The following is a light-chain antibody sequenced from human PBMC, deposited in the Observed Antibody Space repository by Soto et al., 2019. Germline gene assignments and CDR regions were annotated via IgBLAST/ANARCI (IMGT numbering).Light chain of an antibody. CDR3: QPFGSSPGFT. V-gene: IGKV3-20*01. J-gene: IGKJ3*01. CDR2: GAS. Sequence: EIVLTQSPGTLSLSPGEIATLSCRASQSINSRDLAWYQQKPGQAPRLLIYGASSRATGIPDRFSGSVSGTDFTLTISTLEPEYCPVYYCQPFGSSPGFTFVRGNKVDIK. CDR1: QSINSRD.